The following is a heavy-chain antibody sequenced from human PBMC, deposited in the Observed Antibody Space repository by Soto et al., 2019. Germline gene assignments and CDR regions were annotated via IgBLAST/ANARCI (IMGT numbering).Heavy chain of an antibody. CDR1: GGSISSYY. CDR2: IYTSGST. J-gene: IGHJ5*02. D-gene: IGHD6-13*01. V-gene: IGHV4-4*07. CDR3: ARDFPLIIAAAGGWFDP. Sequence: PSETLSLTCTVSGGSISSYYWSWIRQPAGKGLEWIGRIYTSGSTNYNPSLKSRVTMSVDTSKNQFSLKLSSVTAADTAVYYCARDFPLIIAAAGGWFDPWGQGNLVTVSS.